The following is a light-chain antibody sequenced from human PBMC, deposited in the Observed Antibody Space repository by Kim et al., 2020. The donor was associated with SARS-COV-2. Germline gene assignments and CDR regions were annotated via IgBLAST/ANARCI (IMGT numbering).Light chain of an antibody. V-gene: IGKV1-17*01. CDR1: QDIRND. CDR3: LQHSTYPIT. Sequence: ASGGDRVTITCRARQDIRNDLGWYQQDPGRATKRLIYGASSLQSGVPSRFSGSGSGTEFTLTISGVQPEDFATYFCLQHSTYPITFGQGTRLEIK. CDR2: GAS. J-gene: IGKJ5*01.